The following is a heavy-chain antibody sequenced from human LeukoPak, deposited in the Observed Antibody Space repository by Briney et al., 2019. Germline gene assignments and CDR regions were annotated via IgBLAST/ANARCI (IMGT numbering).Heavy chain of an antibody. Sequence: GGSLRLSCAASRFTFSIYWMSWVRQAPGKGLEWVANINQDGSEKYNVDSVKGRFIISRDNAKNSLYLQMNSLRAEDTAVYFCARDPSLVAPPYWGQGTLVTVSS. CDR1: RFTFSIYW. D-gene: IGHD2-8*02. V-gene: IGHV3-7*01. J-gene: IGHJ4*02. CDR3: ARDPSLVAPPY. CDR2: INQDGSEK.